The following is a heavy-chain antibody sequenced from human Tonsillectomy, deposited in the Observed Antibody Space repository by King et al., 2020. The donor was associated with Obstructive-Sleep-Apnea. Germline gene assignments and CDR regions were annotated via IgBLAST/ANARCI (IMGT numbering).Heavy chain of an antibody. D-gene: IGHD1-26*01. CDR3: ARHQSLSGSYYPDY. Sequence: QLVQSGAEVKKPGESLKISCKGSGYSFTSYWIGWVRHMPWKGLAWMGLIYPGDSDTSYCPSFQGQVTISADKSISTAYLQWSSLKASDTAMYYCARHQSLSGSYYPDYWGQGTLVTVSS. J-gene: IGHJ4*02. V-gene: IGHV5-51*01. CDR1: GYSFTSYW. CDR2: IYPGDSDT.